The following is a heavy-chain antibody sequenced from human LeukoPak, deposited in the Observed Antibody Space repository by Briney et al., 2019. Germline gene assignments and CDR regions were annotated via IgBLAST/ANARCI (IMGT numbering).Heavy chain of an antibody. CDR1: GGSISSYY. J-gene: IGHJ4*02. CDR3: AREGFSGSYKYYFDY. Sequence: SETLSLTCTVSGGSISSYYWSWIRQPPGKGLEWIGYIYYGGSTNYNPSLKSRVTISVDTSKNQFSLKLSSVTAADTAVYYCAREGFSGSYKYYFDYWGQGTLVTVSS. CDR2: IYYGGST. D-gene: IGHD1-26*01. V-gene: IGHV4-59*01.